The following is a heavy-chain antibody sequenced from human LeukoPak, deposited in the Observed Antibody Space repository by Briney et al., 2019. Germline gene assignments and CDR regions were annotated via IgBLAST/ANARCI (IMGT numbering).Heavy chain of an antibody. Sequence: PSETLSLTCTVSGGSISSYYWSWIRQPPGKRLEYIGYIYYSGSSGTYNPSLKSRVTMSVDTSKNQFSLKLSSVTAADTAVYYCARVADFWRGYYDYWGQGTLVTVSS. CDR3: ARVADFWRGYYDY. J-gene: IGHJ4*02. V-gene: IGHV4-59*01. CDR2: IYYSGSSG. D-gene: IGHD3-3*01. CDR1: GGSISSYY.